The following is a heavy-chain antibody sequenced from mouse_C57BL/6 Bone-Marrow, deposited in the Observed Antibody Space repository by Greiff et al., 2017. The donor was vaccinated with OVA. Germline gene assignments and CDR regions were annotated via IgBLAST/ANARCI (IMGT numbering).Heavy chain of an antibody. CDR2: IDPSDSYT. J-gene: IGHJ1*03. V-gene: IGHV1-69*01. CDR3: SFTTVVATRWHFDV. Sequence: QVQLQQPGAELVMPGASVKLSCKASGYTFTSYWMHWVKQRPGQGLEWIGEIDPSDSYTNYNQKFKGKSTLTVDKSSSTAYMQLSSLTSEDSAVYYCSFTTVVATRWHFDVWGTGTTVTVSS. D-gene: IGHD1-1*01. CDR1: GYTFTSYW.